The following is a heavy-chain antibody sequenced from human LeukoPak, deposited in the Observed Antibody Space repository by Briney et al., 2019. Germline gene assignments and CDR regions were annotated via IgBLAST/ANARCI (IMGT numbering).Heavy chain of an antibody. CDR1: GYTFTDSY. Sequence: TSVKVSCKASGYTFTDSYMHWVRQAPGQGLEWMGWINPKTGGTNYAQRFQGRVTMTRDTSIRTAYMELNSLRSDDTAVYYCARDGRLTIFVRGIITEGSPPKNWGQGTLVTVSS. J-gene: IGHJ4*02. D-gene: IGHD3-10*01. CDR3: ARDGRLTIFVRGIITEGSPPKN. V-gene: IGHV1-2*02. CDR2: INPKTGGT.